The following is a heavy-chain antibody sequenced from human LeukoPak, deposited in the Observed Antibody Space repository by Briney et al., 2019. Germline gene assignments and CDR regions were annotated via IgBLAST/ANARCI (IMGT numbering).Heavy chain of an antibody. CDR2: ISGSGGST. D-gene: IGHD3-3*01. CDR3: ATTRALITIFGMDRGAYFDY. J-gene: IGHJ4*02. V-gene: IGHV3-23*01. CDR1: GFTFSSYA. Sequence: GGSLRLSRAASGFTFSSYAMRWVPQAPGKGLEWVSAISGSGGSTYYADSVKGRFHISRDNSKNTLYLQMNRLRAEDAAVYYCATTRALITIFGMDRGAYFDYWGEGTLVTVS.